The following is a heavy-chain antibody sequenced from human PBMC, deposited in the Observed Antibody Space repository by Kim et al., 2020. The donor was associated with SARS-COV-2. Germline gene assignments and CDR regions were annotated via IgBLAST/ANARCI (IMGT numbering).Heavy chain of an antibody. D-gene: IGHD3-10*01. Sequence: SETLSLTCTVSGGSISTYYWSWIRQPPGKGLEWIGYIHYTGNSNYNPSLKSRVTISVDTSKNQFSLNLSSVTAADTAVYYCARGRYYSGSVYYLDNWGQG. CDR3: ARGRYYSGSVYYLDN. J-gene: IGHJ4*02. V-gene: IGHV4-59*01. CDR1: GGSISTYY. CDR2: IHYTGNS.